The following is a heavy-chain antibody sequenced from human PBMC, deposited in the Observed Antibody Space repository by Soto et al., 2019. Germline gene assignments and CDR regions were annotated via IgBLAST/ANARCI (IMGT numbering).Heavy chain of an antibody. D-gene: IGHD3-3*01. V-gene: IGHV4-59*01. CDR3: ARSSYDFWSGYPVPFDY. CDR2: IYYSGST. CDR1: GGSISSYY. Sequence: SETLSLTCTVSGGSISSYYWSWIRQPPGKGLEWIGYIYYSGSTNYNPSLKSRVTISVDTSKNQFSLKLSSVTAADTAVYYCARSSYDFWSGYPVPFDYWGQGTLVTVSS. J-gene: IGHJ4*02.